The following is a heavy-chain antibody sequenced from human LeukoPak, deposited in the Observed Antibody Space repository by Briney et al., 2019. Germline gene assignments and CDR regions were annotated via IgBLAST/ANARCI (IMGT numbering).Heavy chain of an antibody. Sequence: GGSLRLSCAASGFTFSSYGMHWVRQAPGKGLEWVAVISYDGSNKYYADSVKGRFTISRDNSKNTLYLQMNSLRAEDTAVYYCAKEHYDFWSGYPHFDYWGQGTLVTVS. V-gene: IGHV3-30*18. CDR3: AKEHYDFWSGYPHFDY. CDR2: ISYDGSNK. J-gene: IGHJ4*02. CDR1: GFTFSSYG. D-gene: IGHD3-3*01.